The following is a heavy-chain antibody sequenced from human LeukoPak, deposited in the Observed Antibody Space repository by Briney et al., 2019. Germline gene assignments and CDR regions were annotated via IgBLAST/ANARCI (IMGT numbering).Heavy chain of an antibody. D-gene: IGHD4-11*01. V-gene: IGHV3-21*06. CDR3: AREVYSKYEGDALDV. CDR1: GFTFNDHS. J-gene: IGHJ6*02. CDR2: ISSRSTYI. Sequence: GGSLRLSCVGSGFTFNDHSMHWVRQAPGEGLEWLSSISSRSTYIYYVDSVKGRFTISRYNAKNSVYLQMNSLRAEDTALYYCAREVYSKYEGDALDVWGQGTTVTVSS.